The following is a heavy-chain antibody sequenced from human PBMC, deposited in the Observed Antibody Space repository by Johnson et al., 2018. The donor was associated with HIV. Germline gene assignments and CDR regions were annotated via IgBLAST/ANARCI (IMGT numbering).Heavy chain of an antibody. J-gene: IGHJ3*02. CDR2: ISSSGTTI. Sequence: LVESGGGLVKPGGSLRLSCAASGFSVSDSYMSWVRQAPGKGLEWISYISSSGTTIYYADSVKGRFTISRDNAKNSLYLQMNSLRAEDTAVYYCARGGWVFDAFDIWGQGTMVTVSS. D-gene: IGHD6-13*01. CDR1: GFSVSDSY. CDR3: ARGGWVFDAFDI. V-gene: IGHV3-11*01.